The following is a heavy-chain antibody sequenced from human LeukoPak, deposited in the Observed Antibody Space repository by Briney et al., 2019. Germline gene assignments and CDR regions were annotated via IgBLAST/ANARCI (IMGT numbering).Heavy chain of an antibody. CDR2: IYYSGST. CDR3: ATFPFTGDLDY. CDR1: GGSISSSSYY. Sequence: SETLSLTCTVSGGSISSSSYYWGWIRQPPGKGLEWIGSIYYSGSTYYNPSLKSRVTISVDTSKNQFSLKLSSVTAADTAVYYCATFPFTGDLDYWGHGTLVTVYS. D-gene: IGHD2-21*01. J-gene: IGHJ4*01. V-gene: IGHV4-39*07.